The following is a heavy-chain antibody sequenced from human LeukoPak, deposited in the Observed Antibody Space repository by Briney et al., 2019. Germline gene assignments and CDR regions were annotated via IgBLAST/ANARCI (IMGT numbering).Heavy chain of an antibody. Sequence: SETLSLTCAVYGGSFSGYYWSWIRQPPGKGLEWIGEINHSGSTNYNPSLKSRVTILVDTSKNQFSLKLSSVTAADTAVYYCARRKLERGEIDYWGQGTLVTVSS. J-gene: IGHJ4*02. CDR2: INHSGST. V-gene: IGHV4-34*01. CDR1: GGSFSGYY. D-gene: IGHD1-1*01. CDR3: ARRKLERGEIDY.